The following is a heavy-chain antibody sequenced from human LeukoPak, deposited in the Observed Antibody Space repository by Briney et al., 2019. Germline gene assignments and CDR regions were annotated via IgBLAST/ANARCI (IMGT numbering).Heavy chain of an antibody. D-gene: IGHD6-13*01. V-gene: IGHV3-11*01. J-gene: IGHJ4*02. CDR1: GFSFRDYY. CDR2: INVNGGAM. CDR3: ARGPRILAAGSYYFDY. Sequence: GGSLRLSCAASGFSFRDYYFSWIRQAPGKGLEWVSFINVNGGAMYYADFVKGRFTISRDNAKSSLYLEMNSLRVEDTAVYYCARGPRILAAGSYYFDYWGQGSLVTVSS.